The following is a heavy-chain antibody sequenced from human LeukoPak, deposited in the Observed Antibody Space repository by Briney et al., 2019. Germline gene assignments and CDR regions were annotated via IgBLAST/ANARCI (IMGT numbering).Heavy chain of an antibody. J-gene: IGHJ3*02. CDR2: IYNSGST. V-gene: IGHV4-61*01. CDR1: GGSVSSGSYY. Sequence: PSETLSLTCTVSGGSVSSGSYYWSWIRQPPGKGLEWIGYIYNSGSTNYNPSLKSRVTISVDTSKNQFSLKLSSVTAADTAVYYCARSVIPGDAFDIWGQGTMVTVSS. CDR3: ARSVIPGDAFDI. D-gene: IGHD3-16*02.